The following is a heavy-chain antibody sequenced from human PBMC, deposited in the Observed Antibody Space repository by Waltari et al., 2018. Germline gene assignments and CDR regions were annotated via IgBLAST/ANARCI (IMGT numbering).Heavy chain of an antibody. J-gene: IGHJ4*02. D-gene: IGHD2-15*01. V-gene: IGHV3-49*03. CDR1: GFAFGVYA. CDR2: IRSQAYGGTT. Sequence: EVQLVESGGGLLQAGRSLRLSCTPSGFAFGVYAMSWFRQAPGKGLEWVGFIRSQAYGGTTEYAASVKGRFTISRDDSSSIAYLHMNSLKTEDTAVYYCSRDLFSDCSGGRCYYFDYWGQGTLVTVSS. CDR3: SRDLFSDCSGGRCYYFDY.